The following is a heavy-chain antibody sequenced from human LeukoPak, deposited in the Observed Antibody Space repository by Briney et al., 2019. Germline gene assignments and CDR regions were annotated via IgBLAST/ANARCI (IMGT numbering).Heavy chain of an antibody. J-gene: IGHJ3*02. CDR2: ISSSSSYI. CDR1: GFTFSSYS. D-gene: IGHD3-16*02. CDR3: ASRIMITFGGVIVDDAFDI. V-gene: IGHV3-21*01. Sequence: GSLRLSCAASGFTFSSYSMNWDRQAPGKGLEWVSSISSSSSYIYYADSVKGRFTISRDNAKNSLYLQMNSLRAEDTAVYYCASRIMITFGGVIVDDAFDIWGQGTVVTVSS.